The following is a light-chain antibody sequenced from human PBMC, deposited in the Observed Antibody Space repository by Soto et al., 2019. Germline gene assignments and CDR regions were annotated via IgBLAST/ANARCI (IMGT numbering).Light chain of an antibody. CDR1: QSISSY. V-gene: IGKV1-39*01. Sequence: IQMTQSPSSLSLSEGDRVTITCRASQSISSYLNWYQQKPGKAPKLLIYDASSLQSGVPSRFSGSGSGTDFTLTISSLQPEDFAIYYCQQANSFPLTFGGGTKVDIK. CDR2: DAS. CDR3: QQANSFPLT. J-gene: IGKJ4*01.